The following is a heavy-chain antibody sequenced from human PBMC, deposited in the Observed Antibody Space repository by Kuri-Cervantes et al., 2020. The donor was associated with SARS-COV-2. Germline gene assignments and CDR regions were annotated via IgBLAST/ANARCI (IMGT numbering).Heavy chain of an antibody. V-gene: IGHV4-30-4*01. J-gene: IGHJ5*02. Sequence: LRLSCSVSGGSISSGDYYWSWIRQPPGKGLEWIGYISFSGDTYSSPSLKSRLTISVDTSKNQFSLKLSSVTAADTAVYYCARGITIFGVVMDLGWFDPWGQGTLVTVSS. CDR3: ARGITIFGVVMDLGWFDP. CDR2: ISFSGDT. D-gene: IGHD3-3*01. CDR1: GGSISSGDYY.